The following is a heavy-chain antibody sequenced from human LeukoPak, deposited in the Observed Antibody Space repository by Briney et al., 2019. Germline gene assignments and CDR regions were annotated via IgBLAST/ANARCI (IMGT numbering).Heavy chain of an antibody. CDR3: ARQVRGRYSSPPDD. Sequence: SETLSLTCTVSGGSISSSSYYWGWIRQPPGKGLEWIGSIYYSGSTYYNPSLKSRVTISVDTSKNQFSLKLSSVTAADTAVYYCARQVRGRYSSPPDDWGQGTMVTVSS. V-gene: IGHV4-39*01. J-gene: IGHJ3*01. CDR2: IYYSGST. D-gene: IGHD6-13*01. CDR1: GGSISSSSYY.